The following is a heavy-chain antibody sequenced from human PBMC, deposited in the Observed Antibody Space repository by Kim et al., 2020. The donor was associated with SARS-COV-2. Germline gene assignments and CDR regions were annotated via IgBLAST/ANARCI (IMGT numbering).Heavy chain of an antibody. D-gene: IGHD3-22*01. J-gene: IGHJ4*02. V-gene: IGHV3-33*01. CDR2: IWYDGSNK. CDR3: AREGYYDSSGFGY. Sequence: GGSLRLSCAASGFTFSSYGMHWVRQAPGKGLEWVAVIWYDGSNKYYADSVKGRFTISRDNSKNTLYLQMNSLRAEDTAVYYCAREGYYDSSGFGYWGQGTLVTVSS. CDR1: GFTFSSYG.